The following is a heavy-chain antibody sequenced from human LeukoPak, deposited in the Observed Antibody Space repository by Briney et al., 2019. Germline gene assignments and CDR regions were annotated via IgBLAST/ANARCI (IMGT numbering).Heavy chain of an antibody. J-gene: IGHJ4*02. CDR2: INHSGST. D-gene: IGHD3-22*01. V-gene: IGHV4-34*01. Sequence: PSETLSLTCAVYGGSFSGYYWSWIRQPPGKGLEWIGEINHSGSTNYNPSLKSRVTISVDTSKNQFSLKLSSVTAADTAVYYCARVLLSSGYYNWGQGTLVTVSS. CDR1: GGSFSGYY. CDR3: ARVLLSSGYYN.